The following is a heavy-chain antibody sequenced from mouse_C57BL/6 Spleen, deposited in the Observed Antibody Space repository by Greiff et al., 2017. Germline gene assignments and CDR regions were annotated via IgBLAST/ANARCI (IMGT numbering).Heavy chain of an antibody. CDR2: IDPSDSYT. Sequence: QVQLKQPGAELVMPGASVKLSCKASGYTFTSYGMHWVKQRPGQGLEWIGEIDPSDSYTNYNQKFKGKSTLTVDKSSSTAYMQLSSLTSEDSAVYYCARRTGTDYFDYWGQGTTLTVSS. J-gene: IGHJ2*01. D-gene: IGHD4-1*01. CDR3: ARRTGTDYFDY. V-gene: IGHV1-69*01. CDR1: GYTFTSYG.